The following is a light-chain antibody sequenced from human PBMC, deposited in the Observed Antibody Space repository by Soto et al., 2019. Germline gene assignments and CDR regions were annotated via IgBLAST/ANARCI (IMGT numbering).Light chain of an antibody. V-gene: IGLV2-18*02. J-gene: IGLJ1*01. CDR3: SSYTSSSTYV. CDR1: SSDVGGSNG. Sequence: QSALTQPPSLSGSPGQSVAISCTGTSSDVGGSNGVSWYQQPPGTAPKLIIYDVSNRPSGVPDRFSGSKSGNTASLIISGLQAEDEGDYYCSSYTSSSTYVFGTGTQLTVL. CDR2: DVS.